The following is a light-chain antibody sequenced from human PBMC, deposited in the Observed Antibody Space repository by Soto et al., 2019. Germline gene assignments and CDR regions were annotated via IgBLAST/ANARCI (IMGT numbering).Light chain of an antibody. CDR3: SSYTSSNTLV. CDR2: EVS. V-gene: IGLV2-14*01. J-gene: IGLJ2*01. CDR1: SSHVGAYNY. Sequence: QSVLTQPASVSGSPGQSITISCTGTSSHVGAYNYVSWYQQHPDKAPKLMIFEVSDRPSGVSNRFSGSKSGNTASLTISGLQAEDEADYYCSSYTSSNTLVFGGGTKLTVL.